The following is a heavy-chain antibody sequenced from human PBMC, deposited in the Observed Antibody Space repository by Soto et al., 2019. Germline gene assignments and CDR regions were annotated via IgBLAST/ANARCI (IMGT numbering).Heavy chain of an antibody. CDR2: IIPIFGTA. V-gene: IGHV1-69*13. Sequence: SVKVSCQACGGTFSSYAISWVRQAPGQGLEWMGGIIPIFGTANYAQKFQSRVTITADESTSTAYMELSSLRSEDTAVYYCARDAISAEGYGMDVWGQGTTVTVSS. J-gene: IGHJ6*02. D-gene: IGHD3-3*01. CDR3: ARDAISAEGYGMDV. CDR1: GGTFSSYA.